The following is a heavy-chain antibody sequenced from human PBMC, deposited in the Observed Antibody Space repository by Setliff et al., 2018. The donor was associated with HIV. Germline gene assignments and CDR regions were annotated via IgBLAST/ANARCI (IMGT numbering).Heavy chain of an antibody. CDR3: ARDRVGSLWFGDLNYMDV. CDR2: IWHDGSDK. J-gene: IGHJ6*03. D-gene: IGHD3-10*01. CDR1: GFSFRTYG. V-gene: IGHV3-33*01. Sequence: PGESLKISCAASGFSFRTYGMHWVRLAPGKGLEWVAIIWHDGSDKYYADSVKGRFTISRDNSKNTLYLQLNSLRAEDTAVYYCARDRVGSLWFGDLNYMDVWGKGTTVTVSS.